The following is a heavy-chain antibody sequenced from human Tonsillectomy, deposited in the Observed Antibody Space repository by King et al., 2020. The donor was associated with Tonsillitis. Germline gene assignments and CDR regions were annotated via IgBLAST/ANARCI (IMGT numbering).Heavy chain of an antibody. CDR3: AKVSPIDASGSYYNLSFDY. V-gene: IGHV3-23*03. D-gene: IGHD3-10*01. CDR2: IYSGVSST. CDR1: GFTFSAYA. J-gene: IGHJ4*02. Sequence: VQLVQSGGGLVQPGGSLRLSCAASGFTFSAYAMSWVRQAPGKGLEWVSVIYSGVSSTYFIDSVKGRFTISRDNSKNTLFLQMNSLRAEDTAVYYCAKVSPIDASGSYYNLSFDYWGQGTLVTVSS.